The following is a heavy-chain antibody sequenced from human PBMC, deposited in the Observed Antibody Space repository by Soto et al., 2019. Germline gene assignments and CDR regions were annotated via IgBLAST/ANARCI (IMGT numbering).Heavy chain of an antibody. Sequence: QVQLVESGGGVVQPGRSLRLSCAASGFTFSSYGMHWVRQAPGKGLEWVAVIWYDGSNKYYADSVKGRFTISRDNSKNKVNRRMNSRRAEETAVYYCARGLEGYCTNGVCANYGMDVWGQGTTVTVSS. D-gene: IGHD2-8*01. CDR3: ARGLEGYCTNGVCANYGMDV. CDR2: IWYDGSNK. CDR1: GFTFSSYG. V-gene: IGHV3-33*01. J-gene: IGHJ6*02.